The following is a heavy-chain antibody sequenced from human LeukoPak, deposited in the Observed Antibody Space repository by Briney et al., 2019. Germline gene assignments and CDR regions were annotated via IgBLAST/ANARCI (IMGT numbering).Heavy chain of an antibody. D-gene: IGHD6-19*01. V-gene: IGHV3-74*01. Sequence: GGSLRLSCAASGFTFSTYWMHWVRQAPGKGLVWVSRTNTDGSATTYADSVKGRFTISRDNAKNTLYLQMNSLRVEDTAVYYCARGLAGTSGGNHWGQGALVTVSS. CDR1: GFTFSTYW. J-gene: IGHJ5*02. CDR3: ARGLAGTSGGNH. CDR2: TNTDGSAT.